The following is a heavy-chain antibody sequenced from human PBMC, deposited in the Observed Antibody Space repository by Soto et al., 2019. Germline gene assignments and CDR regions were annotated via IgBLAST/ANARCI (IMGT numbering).Heavy chain of an antibody. CDR2: ISSDGNDK. CDR1: GFTFSSYP. D-gene: IGHD3-3*01. V-gene: IGHV3-30*04. Sequence: QVQLVESGGGVVQPGRSLRLSCVASGFTFSSYPIHWVRQAPGKGLEWVTTISSDGNDKYYSDSEKGRFTTSRDNSKNTVYLQMNNLRVEDTAVYYCAKEGVADKYYYYGMDVWGQGTTVNVS. J-gene: IGHJ6*02. CDR3: AKEGVADKYYYYGMDV.